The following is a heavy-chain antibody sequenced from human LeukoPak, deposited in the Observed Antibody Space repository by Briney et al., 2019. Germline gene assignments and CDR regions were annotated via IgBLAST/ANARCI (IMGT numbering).Heavy chain of an antibody. Sequence: PGGSLRLSCAASGFTFSSYAMSWVRQAPGKGLEWVSAISGSGGSTYYADSVKGRFTISRDNSKNTLYLQMNSLRAEDTAVYYCAKDLFTIAPAGKGVEGYFDYWGQGNLVTVSS. CDR3: AKDLFTIAPAGKGVEGYFDY. CDR1: GFTFSSYA. J-gene: IGHJ4*02. D-gene: IGHD6-13*01. V-gene: IGHV3-23*01. CDR2: ISGSGGST.